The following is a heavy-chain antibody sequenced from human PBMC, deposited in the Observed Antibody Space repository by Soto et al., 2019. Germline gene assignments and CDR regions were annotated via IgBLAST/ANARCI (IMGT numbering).Heavy chain of an antibody. CDR2: ISGSGGST. V-gene: IGHV3-23*01. D-gene: IGHD3-16*01. CDR1: GFTFSSYA. J-gene: IGHJ4*02. Sequence: GGSLRLSCAASGFTFSSYAMSWVRQAPGKGLEWVSAISGSGGSTYYADSVKGRFTISRDNSKNTLYLQMNSLRAEDTAVYYCAKDYDYIWGSYLLFDYWGQGTLVTVSS. CDR3: AKDYDYIWGSYLLFDY.